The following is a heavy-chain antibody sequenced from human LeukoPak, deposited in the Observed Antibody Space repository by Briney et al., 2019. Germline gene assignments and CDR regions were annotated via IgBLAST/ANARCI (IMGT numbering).Heavy chain of an antibody. CDR3: ARVVGATPPVYLDY. CDR2: ISYDGSNK. V-gene: IGHV3-30*04. D-gene: IGHD1-26*01. Sequence: PGGSLRLSCAASGFTFSSYAMHWVRQAPGKGLEWVAVISYDGSNKYYADSVKGRFTISRDNSKNTLYLQMNSLRAEDTAVYYCARVVGATPPVYLDYWGQGTLVTVSS. CDR1: GFTFSSYA. J-gene: IGHJ4*02.